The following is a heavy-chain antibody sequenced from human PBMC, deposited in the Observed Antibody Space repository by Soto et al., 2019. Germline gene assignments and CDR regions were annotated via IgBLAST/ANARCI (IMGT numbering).Heavy chain of an antibody. CDR3: ARVSAEGSSLYGSGSYYYYYGMDV. CDR1: GFSFSSYY. V-gene: IGHV4-59*01. CDR2: IYYSGST. D-gene: IGHD3-10*01. Sequence: PAETLSLTCTVSGFSFSSYYLSWVRQPPGKGLEWIGYIYYSGSTNYNPSLKSRVTISVDTSKNQFSLKLSSVTAADTAVYYCARVSAEGSSLYGSGSYYYYYGMDVWGQGTTVTVSS. J-gene: IGHJ6*02.